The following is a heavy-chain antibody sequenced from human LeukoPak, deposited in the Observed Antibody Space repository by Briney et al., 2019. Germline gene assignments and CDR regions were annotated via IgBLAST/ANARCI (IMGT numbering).Heavy chain of an antibody. CDR2: ISAYNGNT. CDR1: GYTSTGYY. Sequence: ASVKVSCKASGYTSTGYYIHWVRQAPGQGLEWMGWISAYNGNTNYAQKLQGRVTMTTDTSTSTAYMELRSLRSDDTAVYYCARDPSGWSSHWYFDLWGRGTLVTVSS. V-gene: IGHV1-18*04. D-gene: IGHD1-26*01. CDR3: ARDPSGWSSHWYFDL. J-gene: IGHJ2*01.